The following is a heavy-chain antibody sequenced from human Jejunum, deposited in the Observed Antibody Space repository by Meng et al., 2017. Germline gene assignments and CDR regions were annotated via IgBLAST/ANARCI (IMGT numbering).Heavy chain of an antibody. CDR1: GGSINIHY. D-gene: IGHD3-10*01. CDR2: VYYSGTT. J-gene: IGHJ4*02. CDR3: ARDFRGEYGSGPSYDF. Sequence: SETLSLTCTVSGGSINIHYWGWIRQPPGKGLEWIGHVYYSGTTNYNPSLKSRVTMSIDTSKNQFSLTLNSVTTADTAVYYCARDFRGEYGSGPSYDFWGQGTLVTVSS. V-gene: IGHV4-59*11.